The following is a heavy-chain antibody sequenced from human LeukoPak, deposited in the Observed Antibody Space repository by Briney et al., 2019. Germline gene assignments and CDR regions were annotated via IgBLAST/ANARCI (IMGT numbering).Heavy chain of an antibody. CDR1: GFTFSSYA. CDR2: MSGDGGST. CDR3: AKRPDCSTTNCFRFEY. V-gene: IGHV3-23*01. D-gene: IGHD2-2*01. J-gene: IGHJ4*02. Sequence: GGSLRLPCAASGFTFSSYAMSWVRQAPGKGLEWVSSMSGDGGSTYYAESVKGRFTISRDNSKNTLYLQMNSLRAEDTAVYYCAKRPDCSTTNCFRFEYWGQGTLVTVSS.